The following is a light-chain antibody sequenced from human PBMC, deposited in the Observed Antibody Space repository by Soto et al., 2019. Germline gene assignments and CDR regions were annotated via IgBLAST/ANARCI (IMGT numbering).Light chain of an antibody. CDR2: ATF. J-gene: IGKJ2*01. V-gene: IGKV1-6*01. Sequence: AIQMTQSPSSLSASVGDRVTITRRASQGIRNELGWYQQKPGKAPKLLIAATFNLQSGVPSRFSGSGSGTEFALSISSLQPEDSATYFCLQDYEYPRTFGQGTKLEIK. CDR1: QGIRNE. CDR3: LQDYEYPRT.